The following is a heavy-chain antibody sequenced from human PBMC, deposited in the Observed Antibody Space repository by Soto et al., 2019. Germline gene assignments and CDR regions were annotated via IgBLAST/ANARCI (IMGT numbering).Heavy chain of an antibody. CDR1: GFTFSSYA. CDR2: ISGSGGST. J-gene: IGHJ4*02. Sequence: GGSLRLSCAASGFTFSSYAMSWVRQAPGKGLEWVSAISGSGGSTYYADSVKGRFTISRDNSKNTLYLQMNSLRAEDTAVYYCANISRVLMVYANFDYWGQGTLVTVSS. V-gene: IGHV3-23*01. D-gene: IGHD2-8*01. CDR3: ANISRVLMVYANFDY.